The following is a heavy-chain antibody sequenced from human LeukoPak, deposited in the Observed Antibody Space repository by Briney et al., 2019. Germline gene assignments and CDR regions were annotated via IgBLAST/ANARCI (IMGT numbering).Heavy chain of an antibody. CDR2: IYHSGST. Sequence: SETLSLTCAVSGYSISSGYYWGWVRQPPGKGLEWIGSIYHSGSTNCNPSLKSRVTISVDTSENQFSLNLSSVTAADTAVYYCARLPHCSSTRCYTGYYIDNWGQGTLVTVS. CDR3: ARLPHCSSTRCYTGYYIDN. V-gene: IGHV4-38-2*01. J-gene: IGHJ4*02. D-gene: IGHD2-2*02. CDR1: GYSISSGYY.